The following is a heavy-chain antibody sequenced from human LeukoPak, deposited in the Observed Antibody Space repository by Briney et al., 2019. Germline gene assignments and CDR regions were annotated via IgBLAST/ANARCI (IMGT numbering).Heavy chain of an antibody. CDR1: GYTFTGYY. Sequence: ASVKVSCKASGYTFTGYYMHWVRQAPGQGLEWMGWISAYNGNTNYAQKLQGRVTMTTDTSTSTAYMELRSLRSDDTAVYYCAREGEMATITPVDYWGQGTLVTVSS. CDR2: ISAYNGNT. D-gene: IGHD5-24*01. V-gene: IGHV1-18*04. J-gene: IGHJ4*02. CDR3: AREGEMATITPVDY.